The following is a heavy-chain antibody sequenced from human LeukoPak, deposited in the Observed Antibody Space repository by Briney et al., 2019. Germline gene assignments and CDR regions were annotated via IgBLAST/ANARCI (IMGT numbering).Heavy chain of an antibody. Sequence: GASVKVSCKASGYTFTSYAMHWVRQAPGQRLEWMGWINAGNGNTKYSQKFQGRVTITRDTSASTAYMELSSLRSEDTAVYYCAREGVGIVVVPAAEFDYWGQGTLVTVSS. V-gene: IGHV1-3*01. D-gene: IGHD2-2*03. CDR3: AREGVGIVVVPAAEFDY. CDR2: INAGNGNT. J-gene: IGHJ4*02. CDR1: GYTFTSYA.